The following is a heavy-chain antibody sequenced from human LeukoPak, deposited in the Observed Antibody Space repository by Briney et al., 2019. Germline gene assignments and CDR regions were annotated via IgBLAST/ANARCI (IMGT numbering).Heavy chain of an antibody. CDR1: GFTFSSYA. Sequence: HPGGSLRLSCAASGFTFSSYAMSWVRQAPGKGLEWVSAISGSGGSTYYADSVKGRFTTSRDNSKNTLYLQMNSLRAEDTAVYSCAKDSSDYGDYDPGAFDYWGQGTLVTVSS. CDR3: AKDSSDYGDYDPGAFDY. V-gene: IGHV3-23*01. J-gene: IGHJ4*02. D-gene: IGHD4-17*01. CDR2: ISGSGGST.